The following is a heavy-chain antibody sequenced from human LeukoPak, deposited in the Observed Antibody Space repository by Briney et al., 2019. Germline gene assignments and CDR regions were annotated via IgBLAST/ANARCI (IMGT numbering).Heavy chain of an antibody. D-gene: IGHD2-2*01. CDR1: GFTFSNAW. CDR2: IKSKTDGGIT. CDR3: TTEGPRYCSSTSCSTPYYFDY. J-gene: IGHJ4*02. Sequence: GGSLRLSCAASGFTFSNAWMSWVRQAPGKGLEWVVRIKSKTDGGITDYAAPVKGRFTISRDDSRNTLYLQMNSLKTEDTAVYYCTTEGPRYCSSTSCSTPYYFDYWGQGTLVTVSS. V-gene: IGHV3-15*01.